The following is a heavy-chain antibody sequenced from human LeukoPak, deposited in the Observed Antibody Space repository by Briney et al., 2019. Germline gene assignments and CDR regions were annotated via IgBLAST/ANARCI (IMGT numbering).Heavy chain of an antibody. J-gene: IGHJ4*02. CDR3: AKKIYPRIAAAVGDYYFDY. D-gene: IGHD6-25*01. CDR1: GFTFSSYA. Sequence: GGSLRLSCAASGFTFSSYAMSWVRQAPGKGLEWVSAISGSGGSTYYADSVKGRFTISRDNSKNTLYLQMNSLRAEDTAVYYCAKKIYPRIAAAVGDYYFDYWGQGTLVTVSS. V-gene: IGHV3-23*01. CDR2: ISGSGGST.